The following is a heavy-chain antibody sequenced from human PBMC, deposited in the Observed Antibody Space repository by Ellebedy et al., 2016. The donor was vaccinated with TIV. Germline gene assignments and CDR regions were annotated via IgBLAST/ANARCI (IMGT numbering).Heavy chain of an antibody. V-gene: IGHV4-39*07. CDR2: IHHSGST. CDR3: ARDIGGANSDY. Sequence: MPSETLSLTCTVSGDSIRSSSSYWGWIRQPPGKGLEWIGEIHHSGSTNYNPSLKSRVTMSVDTSKNQFSLKLSSVTPADTSVYYCARDIGGANSDYWGQGTLVTVSS. CDR1: GDSIRSSSSY. J-gene: IGHJ4*02. D-gene: IGHD4/OR15-4a*01.